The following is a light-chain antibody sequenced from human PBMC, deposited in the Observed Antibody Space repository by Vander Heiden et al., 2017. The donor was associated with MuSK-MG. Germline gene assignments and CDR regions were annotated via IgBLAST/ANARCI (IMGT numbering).Light chain of an antibody. Sequence: DIQMTQSPSSLSASVGDRVTITCRASQSISAYLNWYQQKPGKAPEVLIYAASSLQSGVPSRFTGRGSGTDFTLTISSLQPEDPATYYCQQSVTIPLTFGHGTKVDIK. CDR1: QSISAY. CDR3: QQSVTIPLT. CDR2: AAS. V-gene: IGKV1-39*01. J-gene: IGKJ3*01.